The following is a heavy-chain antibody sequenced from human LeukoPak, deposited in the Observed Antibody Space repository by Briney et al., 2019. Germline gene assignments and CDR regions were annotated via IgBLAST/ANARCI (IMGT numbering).Heavy chain of an antibody. D-gene: IGHD1-1*01. CDR3: ARDSVQLEPRISYHYYMDV. CDR1: GYIFTNYY. CDR2: INPSGGST. Sequence: ASVKVSCKASGYIFTNYYIHWVRQAPGQGLEWMGIINPSGGSTSYAQKFQGRVTMTRDTSTSTVYMEVSSLRSGDTAVYYCARDSVQLEPRISYHYYMDVWGKGTTVTVSS. V-gene: IGHV1-46*03. J-gene: IGHJ6*03.